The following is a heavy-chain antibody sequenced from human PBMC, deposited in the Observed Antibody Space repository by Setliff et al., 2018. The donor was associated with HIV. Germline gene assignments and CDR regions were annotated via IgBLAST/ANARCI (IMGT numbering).Heavy chain of an antibody. CDR1: SVSFSSYS. CDR2: LSYSGST. CDR3: ARVHYSWDSFDY. D-gene: IGHD2-15*01. Sequence: SETLSLTCTVSSVSFSSYSWTWIRQPPGKGLEWIGYLSYSGSTSYNPSLKSRVAISLDTSTSKNEFSLKLTAVTAADTAVYFCARVHYSWDSFDYWGQGTLVTVSS. J-gene: IGHJ4*02. V-gene: IGHV4-59*01.